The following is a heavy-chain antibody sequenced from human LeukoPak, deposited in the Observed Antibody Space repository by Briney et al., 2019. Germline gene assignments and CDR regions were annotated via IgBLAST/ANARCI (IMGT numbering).Heavy chain of an antibody. CDR2: INHSGST. J-gene: IGHJ4*02. V-gene: IGHV4-34*01. CDR1: GGSFSGYY. CDR3: ARARGYSYGSRLYYFDY. Sequence: SETLSLTCAVYGGSFSGYYWSWIRQPPGKGLGWIGEINHSGSTNYNPSLKSRVTISVDTSKNQFSLKLSSVTAADTAVYYCARARGYSYGSRLYYFDYWGQGTLVTVSS. D-gene: IGHD5-18*01.